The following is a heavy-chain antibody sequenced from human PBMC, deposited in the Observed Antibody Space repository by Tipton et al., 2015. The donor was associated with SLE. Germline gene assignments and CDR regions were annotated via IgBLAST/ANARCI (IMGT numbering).Heavy chain of an antibody. CDR3: ARDRSSVSD. D-gene: IGHD5/OR15-5a*01. J-gene: IGHJ4*02. V-gene: IGHV4-39*07. Sequence: TLSLTCTVSGGSIGNTNYYWAWIRQPPGKGLEWIGNVNYGGNTYYNPSRKSRVTISIDTSKNQFSLKLTSVTAADTAVYFCARDRSSVSDWGQGTQVIVSP. CDR2: VNYGGNT. CDR1: GGSIGNTNYY.